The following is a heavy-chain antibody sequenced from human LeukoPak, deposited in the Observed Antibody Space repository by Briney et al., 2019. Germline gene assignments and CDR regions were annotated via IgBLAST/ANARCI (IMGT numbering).Heavy chain of an antibody. CDR3: ARESEWSGFFVF. CDR2: IYYSGST. J-gene: IGHJ4*02. D-gene: IGHD3-3*01. V-gene: IGHV4-39*07. CDR1: GGSISSSSYY. Sequence: PSETLSLTCTVSGGSISSSSYYWGWIRQPPGKGLEWIGSIYYSGSTYYNPSLKSRVTISVDTSKNQFSLNLSSVTAADTAVYFCARESEWSGFFVFWGQGTLVTVSS.